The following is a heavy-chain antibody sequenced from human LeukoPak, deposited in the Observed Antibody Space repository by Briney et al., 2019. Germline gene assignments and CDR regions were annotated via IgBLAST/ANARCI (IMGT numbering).Heavy chain of an antibody. CDR1: GFTFSSYG. Sequence: QTGGSLRLSCAAAGFTFSSYGMSWVRQAPGKGLEGVSTISGSGGSTYYADSVKGRFTISRDNSKNTLYLQMNSLRAEDTAVYYCAKFASCSSTSCYETPYDAFDIWGQGTMVTVSS. CDR3: AKFASCSSTSCYETPYDAFDI. J-gene: IGHJ3*02. D-gene: IGHD2-2*01. CDR2: ISGSGGST. V-gene: IGHV3-23*01.